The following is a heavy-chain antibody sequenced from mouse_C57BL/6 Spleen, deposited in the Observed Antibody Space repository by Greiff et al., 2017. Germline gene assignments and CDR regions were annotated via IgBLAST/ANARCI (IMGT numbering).Heavy chain of an antibody. CDR3: ARDVFFTAVGYYFYY. V-gene: IGHV5-4*01. D-gene: IGHD1-1*01. Sequence: EVQVVESGGGLVKPGGSLKLSCAASGFTFSSYAMSWVRQTPEKRLEWVATISDGGSYTYYPDNVKGRFTISRDNAKNNLYLQMSHVKSEDIAMYYCARDVFFTAVGYYFYYGGQGTTLTVSS. J-gene: IGHJ2*01. CDR1: GFTFSSYA. CDR2: ISDGGSYT.